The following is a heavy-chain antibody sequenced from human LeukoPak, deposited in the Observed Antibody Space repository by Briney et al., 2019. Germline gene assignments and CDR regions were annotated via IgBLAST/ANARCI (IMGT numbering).Heavy chain of an antibody. D-gene: IGHD6-13*01. CDR1: GYTFTCYY. J-gene: IGHJ3*02. CDR3: ARTFSNLHDAFDI. V-gene: IGHV1-2*02. Sequence: ASVKVSCKASGYTFTCYYMHWVRQAPGQGLEWMGWINPNSGGTNYAQKFQGRVTMTRDTSISTAYMELSRLRSDDTAVYYCARTFSNLHDAFDIWGQGTMVTVSS. CDR2: INPNSGGT.